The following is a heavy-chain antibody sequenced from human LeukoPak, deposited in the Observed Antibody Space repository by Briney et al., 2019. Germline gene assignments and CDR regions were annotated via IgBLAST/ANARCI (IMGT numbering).Heavy chain of an antibody. V-gene: IGHV5-51*01. CDR3: ARHPQWLVQDAFDI. Sequence: GASLKISCEGSGYIFTSYWIGWVRQLPGKGLEWMGIIYPGDSDTRYSPSFQGQVTISADKSISTAYLQWSSLKASDTAMYYCARHPQWLVQDAFDIWGQGTMVTVSS. J-gene: IGHJ3*02. D-gene: IGHD6-19*01. CDR2: IYPGDSDT. CDR1: GYIFTSYW.